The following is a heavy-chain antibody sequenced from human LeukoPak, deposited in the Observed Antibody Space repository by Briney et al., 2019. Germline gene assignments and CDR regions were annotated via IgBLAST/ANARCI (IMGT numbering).Heavy chain of an antibody. Sequence: PSETLSLTCTVSGGSISSYYWSWIRQPPGKGLEWIGYIYYSGSTNYNPSLKSRVTISVDTSKNQFSLKLSSVTAAGTAVYYCARGGGLRDDYVWGSYRFDYWGQGTLVTVSS. CDR2: IYYSGST. D-gene: IGHD3-16*02. J-gene: IGHJ4*02. CDR1: GGSISSYY. V-gene: IGHV4-59*01. CDR3: ARGGGLRDDYVWGSYRFDY.